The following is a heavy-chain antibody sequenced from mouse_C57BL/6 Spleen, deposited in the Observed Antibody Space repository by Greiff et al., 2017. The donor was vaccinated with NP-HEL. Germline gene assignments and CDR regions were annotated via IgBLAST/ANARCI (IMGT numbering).Heavy chain of an antibody. J-gene: IGHJ2*01. CDR2: ISDGGSYT. Sequence: DVKLVESGGGLVKPGGSLKLSCAASGFTFSSYAMSWVRQTPEKRLEWVATISDGGSYTYYPDNVKGRFTISRDNAKNNLYLQMSHLKSEDTAMYYCARDLTGDYFDYLGQGTTLTVSS. CDR3: ARDLTGDYFDY. V-gene: IGHV5-4*01. CDR1: GFTFSSYA.